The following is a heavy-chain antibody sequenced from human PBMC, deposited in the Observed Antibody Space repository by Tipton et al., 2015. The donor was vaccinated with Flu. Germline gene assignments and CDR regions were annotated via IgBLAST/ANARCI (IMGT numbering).Heavy chain of an antibody. CDR2: VYQNGST. CDR3: ARHRFYGTGWFDMDV. CDR1: GQSISSAYY. Sequence: PGLVKPSETLSLTCAVSGQSISSAYYWAWIRQPPGKGLEWIGSVYQNGSTYYTSSLRSRVTISIDTSKNQFSLKVTSVAAADTAVYYCARHRFYGTGWFDMDVWGQGTTVTVSS. V-gene: IGHV4-38-2*01. J-gene: IGHJ6*02. D-gene: IGHD6-19*01.